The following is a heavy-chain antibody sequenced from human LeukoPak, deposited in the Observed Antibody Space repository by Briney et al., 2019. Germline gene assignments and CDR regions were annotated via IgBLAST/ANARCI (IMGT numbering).Heavy chain of an antibody. CDR2: INPNSGGT. CDR3: ASSGQLGMPGYYYYGMDV. J-gene: IGHJ6*02. D-gene: IGHD7-27*01. Sequence: ASVNVSCKASGYTFTGYYMHWVRQAPGQGLEWMGWINPNSGGTNYAQKFQGRVTMTRATSISTAYMELSRLRSDDTAVYYCASSGQLGMPGYYYYGMDVWGQGTTVTVSS. CDR1: GYTFTGYY. V-gene: IGHV1-2*02.